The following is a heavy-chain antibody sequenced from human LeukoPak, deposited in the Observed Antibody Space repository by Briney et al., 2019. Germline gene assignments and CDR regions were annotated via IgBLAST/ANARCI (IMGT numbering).Heavy chain of an antibody. V-gene: IGHV1-46*01. CDR1: GYTFTSYY. D-gene: IGHD3-3*01. Sequence: GASVKVSCKASGYTFTSYYMHWVRQAPGQGLEWMGIINPSGGSTSYAQKFQGRVTITADESTSTAYMELSSLRSEDTAVYYCASNTYDFWSGYSQNPLDYWGQGTLVTVSS. J-gene: IGHJ4*02. CDR2: INPSGGST. CDR3: ASNTYDFWSGYSQNPLDY.